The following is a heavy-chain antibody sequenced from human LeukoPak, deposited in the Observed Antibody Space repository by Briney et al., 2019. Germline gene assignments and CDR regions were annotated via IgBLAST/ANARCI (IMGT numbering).Heavy chain of an antibody. CDR2: IYYSGST. J-gene: IGHJ5*02. CDR1: GGSISSGGYY. CDR3: ARGAHSGYDKEFDP. Sequence: SQTLSLTCTVSGGSISSGGYYWSWIRQHPGKGLEWIGYIYYSGSTYYNPSLKSRVTISVGTSKNQFSLKLSSVTAADTAVYYCARGAHSGYDKEFDPWGQGTLVTVSS. D-gene: IGHD5-12*01. V-gene: IGHV4-31*03.